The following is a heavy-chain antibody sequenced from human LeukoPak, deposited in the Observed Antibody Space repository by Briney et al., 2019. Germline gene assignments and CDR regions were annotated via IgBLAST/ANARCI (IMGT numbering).Heavy chain of an antibody. Sequence: GASVKVSCKASGGTFSSYAISWVRQAPGQGLEWMGGIIPIFGTANYAQKFQGRVTITADESTSTAYMELSSLRSEDTAVYYCASRELQGGYTSPPLYYYYGMDVWGQGTTVTVSS. D-gene: IGHD1-1*01. CDR1: GGTFSSYA. CDR3: ASRELQGGYTSPPLYYYYGMDV. J-gene: IGHJ6*02. CDR2: IIPIFGTA. V-gene: IGHV1-69*13.